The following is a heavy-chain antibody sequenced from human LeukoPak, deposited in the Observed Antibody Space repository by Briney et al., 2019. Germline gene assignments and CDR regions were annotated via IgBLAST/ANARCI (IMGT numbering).Heavy chain of an antibody. CDR1: GGSISSGSYY. CDR3: AFRGY. J-gene: IGHJ4*02. D-gene: IGHD3-10*01. CDR2: IYTSGST. V-gene: IGHV4-61*02. Sequence: PSQTLSLTCTVSGGSISSGSYYWSWIRQPAGKGLEWIGRIYTSGSTNYNPPLKSRVTISVDTSKNQFSLKLSSVTAADTAVYYCAFRGYWGQGTLVTVSS.